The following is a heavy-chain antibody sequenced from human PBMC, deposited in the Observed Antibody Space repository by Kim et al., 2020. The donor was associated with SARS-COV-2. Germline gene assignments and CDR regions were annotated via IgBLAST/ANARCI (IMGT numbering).Heavy chain of an antibody. V-gene: IGHV3-7*03. CDR3: ARHDFSSSWSMNAFNL. Sequence: GGSLRLSCAASGFTFSNFYMSWVRQAPGKGLEWVASMKESDNDKYYVDSVTGRFTISRDNAKNSLFLQMNSLRVEDTALYYCARHDFSSSWSMNAFNLWGQGTRVIVSS. CDR1: GFTFSNFY. J-gene: IGHJ3*01. CDR2: MKESDNDK. D-gene: IGHD6-13*01.